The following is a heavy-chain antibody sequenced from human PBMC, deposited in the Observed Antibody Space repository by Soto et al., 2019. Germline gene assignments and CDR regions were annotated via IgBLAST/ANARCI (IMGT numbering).Heavy chain of an antibody. J-gene: IGHJ4*02. Sequence: APVKVSCKASGYTFTGYYMHWVRQAPGQGLEWMGWINPNSGGTNYAQKFRGWVTMTRDTSISTAYMELSRLRSDDTAVYYCARELGLYCSGGSCYFGYFDYWGQGTLVTVSS. V-gene: IGHV1-2*04. CDR3: ARELGLYCSGGSCYFGYFDY. D-gene: IGHD2-15*01. CDR1: GYTFTGYY. CDR2: INPNSGGT.